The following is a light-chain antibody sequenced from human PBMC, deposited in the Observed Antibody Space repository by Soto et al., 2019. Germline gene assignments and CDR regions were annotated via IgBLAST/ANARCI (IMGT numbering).Light chain of an antibody. V-gene: IGLV1-40*01. CDR2: GDS. CDR3: QSYDSTLDARYV. CDR1: GSNIGAGYD. Sequence: QPVLTQPPSVSGAPGQRVTISCTGSGSNIGAGYDVHWYQHRPGTAPKLLVFGDSHRPSGVPDRFSGSKSGTSASLAITGLQAEDEGDYYCQSYDSTLDARYVFGTGTKVT. J-gene: IGLJ1*01.